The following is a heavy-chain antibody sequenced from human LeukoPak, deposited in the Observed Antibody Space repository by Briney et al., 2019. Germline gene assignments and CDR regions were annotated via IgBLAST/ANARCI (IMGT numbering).Heavy chain of an antibody. CDR3: ARVKGDILGWDAFDN. Sequence: GGSLRLSCAASGFTFDDYGMSWVRQAPGKGLEWVSGINWNGGSTGYADSVKGRFTISRDNAKNSLYLQMNSLRAEDTALYYCARVKGDILGWDAFDNWGQGTMVTVSS. CDR2: INWNGGST. V-gene: IGHV3-20*04. CDR1: GFTFDDYG. J-gene: IGHJ3*02. D-gene: IGHD3-9*01.